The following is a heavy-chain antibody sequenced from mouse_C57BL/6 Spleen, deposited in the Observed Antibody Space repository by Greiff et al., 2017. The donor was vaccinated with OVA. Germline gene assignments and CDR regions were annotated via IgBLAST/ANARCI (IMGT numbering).Heavy chain of an antibody. J-gene: IGHJ4*01. D-gene: IGHD1-1*01. CDR2: IYPGSGST. CDR1: GYTFTSYW. Sequence: QVQLQQPGAELVKPGASVKMSCQASGYTFTSYWITWVKQRPGQGLEWIGDIYPGSGSTHYNEKFKSKATLTVDTSSSTAYMQRSSLTSEDSAVYYCARLEDYYGSRAMDYWGQGTSVTVAS. V-gene: IGHV1-55*01. CDR3: ARLEDYYGSRAMDY.